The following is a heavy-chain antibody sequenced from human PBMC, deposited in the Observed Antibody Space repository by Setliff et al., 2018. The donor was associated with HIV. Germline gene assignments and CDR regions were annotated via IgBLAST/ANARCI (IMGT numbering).Heavy chain of an antibody. V-gene: IGHV4-61*02. D-gene: IGHD6-13*01. CDR3: ARPRAAAATPYFDY. J-gene: IGHJ4*02. Sequence: SETLSLTCTVSDSGTYYWSWIRQPAGKGLEWIGRVSSRGDTNYNPSLKSRVTISVDTSKNQFSLKLSSVTAADTAVYYCARPRAAAATPYFDYWGQGTLVTVSS. CDR1: DSGTYY. CDR2: VSSRGDT.